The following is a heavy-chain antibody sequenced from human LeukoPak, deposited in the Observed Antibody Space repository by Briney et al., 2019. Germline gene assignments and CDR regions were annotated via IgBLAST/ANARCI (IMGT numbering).Heavy chain of an antibody. CDR1: GYTFTSYG. V-gene: IGHV1-18*01. J-gene: IGHJ5*02. CDR3: ASFVPPDYYDSSGLFDP. CDR2: ISAYNGNT. D-gene: IGHD3-22*01. Sequence: ASVKVSCKASGYTFTSYGISWVRQAPGQGLEWMGWISAYNGNTNYAQKLQGRVTMTTDTSTSTAYMELRSLRSDDTAVYYCASFVPPDYYDSSGLFDPWGQGTLVTVSS.